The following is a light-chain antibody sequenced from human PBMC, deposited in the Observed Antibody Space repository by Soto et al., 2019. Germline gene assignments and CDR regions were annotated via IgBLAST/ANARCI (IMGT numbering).Light chain of an antibody. CDR3: AAWDDSLSGPV. CDR2: SNN. J-gene: IGLJ3*02. CDR1: SSNLGXXX. V-gene: IGLV1-47*02. Sequence: QSALTQPPSXSXXPGQRXXXXCXXSSSNLGXXXVDWYQQLPGTAPKLLIYSNNQRPSGVPXRFSGSKSGTSASLAISGLRXEDEADYYCAAWDDSLSGPVFGGGTKLTVL.